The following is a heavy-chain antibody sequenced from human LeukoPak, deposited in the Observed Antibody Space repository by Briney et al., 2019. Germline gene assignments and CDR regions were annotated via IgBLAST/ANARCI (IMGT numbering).Heavy chain of an antibody. V-gene: IGHV4-34*01. D-gene: IGHD1-14*01. CDR1: GGSFSGYY. Sequence: PETLSLTCAVYGGSFSGYYWSWIRQPPGKGLEWIGEINHSGSTNYNPSLKSRVTISVDTSKNQFSLKLSSVTAADTAVYYCARGENQGYFDYWGQGTLVTVSS. CDR3: ARGENQGYFDY. CDR2: INHSGST. J-gene: IGHJ4*02.